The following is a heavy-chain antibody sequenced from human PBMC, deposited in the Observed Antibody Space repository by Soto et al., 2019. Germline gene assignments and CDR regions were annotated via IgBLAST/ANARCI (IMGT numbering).Heavy chain of an antibody. CDR2: IIPIFGTA. CDR1: GGTFSSYV. V-gene: IGHV1-69*13. J-gene: IGHJ5*02. Sequence: SVKVSCKASGGTFSSYVISWVRQAPGQGLELMGGIIPIFGTANYAQKFQGRVTITADESTSTAYMEVSSLRSDDTAVYYSARGRVVPPPDWFDPWGQGTLVTVSS. D-gene: IGHD2-15*01. CDR3: ARGRVVPPPDWFDP.